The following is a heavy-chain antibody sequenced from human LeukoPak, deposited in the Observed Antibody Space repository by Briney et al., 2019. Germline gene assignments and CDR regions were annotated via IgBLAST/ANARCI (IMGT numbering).Heavy chain of an antibody. CDR2: ISFHGTNE. D-gene: IGHD3-22*01. J-gene: IGHJ1*01. Sequence: GGSLRLSCTASGFNFSAYGTHWVRQAPGKGLDWVAVISFHGTNEYYADSEKGRFTISRDNSNNTLYLQMNSVRAEDTAVYYCAKGRRGSSYVHYFDTWGQGTLVTVSS. CDR3: AKGRRGSSYVHYFDT. V-gene: IGHV3-30*18. CDR1: GFNFSAYG.